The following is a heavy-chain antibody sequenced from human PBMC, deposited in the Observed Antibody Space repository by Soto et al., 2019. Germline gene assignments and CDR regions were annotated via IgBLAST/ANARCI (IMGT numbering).Heavy chain of an antibody. CDR1: GGTFSSYT. V-gene: IGHV1-69*04. Sequence: SVKVSCKASGGTFSSYTISWVRQAPGQGLEWMGRIIPILGIANYAQKFQGRVTITADKSTSTAYMELSSLRSEDPAVYYCAREQYSSSSGHDAFDIWGQGTMVTVSS. D-gene: IGHD6-6*01. CDR2: IIPILGIA. J-gene: IGHJ3*02. CDR3: AREQYSSSSGHDAFDI.